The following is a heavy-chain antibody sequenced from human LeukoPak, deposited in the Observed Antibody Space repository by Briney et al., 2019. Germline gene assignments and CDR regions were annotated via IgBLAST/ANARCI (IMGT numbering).Heavy chain of an antibody. V-gene: IGHV4-59*01. D-gene: IGHD6-13*01. CDR3: ARSTPRYSSSWSAGMDV. Sequence: PSETLSLTCTVSGGSISSYYWSWIRQPPGKGLEWIGYIYYSGSTNYNPSLKSRVTISVDTSKNQFSLKLSSVTAADTAVYYCARSTPRYSSSWSAGMDVWGQGTTVTVSS. CDR2: IYYSGST. CDR1: GGSISSYY. J-gene: IGHJ6*02.